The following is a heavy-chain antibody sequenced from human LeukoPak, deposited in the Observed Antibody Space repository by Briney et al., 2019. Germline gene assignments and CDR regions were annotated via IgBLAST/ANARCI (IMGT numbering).Heavy chain of an antibody. V-gene: IGHV1-18*01. Sequence: ASVKVSCKASGYTFTSYGITWVRQAPGQGLEWMGWISANNGNTNYAQKLQGGVTMTTDTSTSTAYMELRSLRSDDTAVYYCARDTEWEKNPDYFDYWGQGTQVTVSS. CDR2: ISANNGNT. CDR3: ARDTEWEKNPDYFDY. CDR1: GYTFTSYG. J-gene: IGHJ4*02. D-gene: IGHD1-26*01.